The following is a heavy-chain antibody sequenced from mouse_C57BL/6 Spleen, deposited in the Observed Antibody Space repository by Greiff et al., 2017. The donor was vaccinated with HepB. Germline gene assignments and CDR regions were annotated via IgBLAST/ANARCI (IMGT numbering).Heavy chain of an antibody. CDR1: GYAFSSYW. J-gene: IGHJ4*01. CDR2: IYPGDGDT. V-gene: IGHV1-80*01. CDR3: ARPHYYGSSYVNYYAMDY. D-gene: IGHD1-1*01. Sequence: VQRVESGAELVKPGASVKISCKASGYAFSSYWMNWVKQRPGKGLEWIGQIYPGDGDTNYNGKFKGKATLTADKSSSTAYMQLSSLTSEDSAVYFCARPHYYGSSYVNYYAMDYWGQGTSVTVSS.